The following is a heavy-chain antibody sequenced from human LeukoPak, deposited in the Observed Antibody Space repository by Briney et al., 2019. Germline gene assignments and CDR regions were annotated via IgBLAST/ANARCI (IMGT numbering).Heavy chain of an antibody. V-gene: IGHV4-59*01. J-gene: IGHJ3*02. CDR2: IYYSGST. CDR1: GGSISSYY. CDR3: ARAIRSLTMELAFGAFDI. Sequence: SETLSLTCTVSGGSISSYYWSWIRQPPGKGLEWIGYIYYSGSTNYNPSLKSRVTISVDTSKNQFSLKLSSVTAADTAVYYCARAIRSLTMELAFGAFDIWGQGTMVTVSS. D-gene: IGHD3-10*01.